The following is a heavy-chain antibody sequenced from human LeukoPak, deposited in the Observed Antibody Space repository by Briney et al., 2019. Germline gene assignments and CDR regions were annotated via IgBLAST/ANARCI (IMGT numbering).Heavy chain of an antibody. J-gene: IGHJ4*02. V-gene: IGHV3-23*01. D-gene: IGHD3-10*01. CDR3: ARVAYGSGSYQDY. CDR2: ISDSGDST. Sequence: GGSLRLSCAASGFTFSKYGMSWVRQAPGKGLEWVSAISDSGDSTDYADSVKGRFTISRDNAKNSLYLQMNSLRAEDTAVYYCARVAYGSGSYQDYWGQGTLVTVSS. CDR1: GFTFSKYG.